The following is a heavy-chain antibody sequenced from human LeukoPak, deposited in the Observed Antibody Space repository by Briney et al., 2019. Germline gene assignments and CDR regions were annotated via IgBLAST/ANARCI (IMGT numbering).Heavy chain of an antibody. V-gene: IGHV3-53*01. J-gene: IGHJ6*02. D-gene: IGHD1-1*01. CDR3: TTDPVVPTTHSFYCGMDV. Sequence: GGSLRLSCAASGFTVSSNYMSWVRQAPGKGLEWVSVIYSGGSTYYADSVKGRFTISRDNSKNTLYLQMNSLRAEDTAVYYCTTDPVVPTTHSFYCGMDVWGQGTTVTVSS. CDR2: IYSGGST. CDR1: GFTVSSNY.